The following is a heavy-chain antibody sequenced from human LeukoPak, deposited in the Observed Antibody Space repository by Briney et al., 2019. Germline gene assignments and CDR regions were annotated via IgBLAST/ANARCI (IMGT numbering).Heavy chain of an antibody. V-gene: IGHV3-23*01. CDR3: VKADRYSSSWYVFQH. CDR2: ISGSGGST. D-gene: IGHD6-13*01. J-gene: IGHJ1*01. CDR1: GFTFSSYA. Sequence: GGSPRLSCAASGFTFSSYAMSWVRQAPGKGLEWVSAISGSGGSTYYADSVKGRFTISRDNSKNTLYLQMNSLRAEDTAVYYCVKADRYSSSWYVFQHWGQGTLVTVSS.